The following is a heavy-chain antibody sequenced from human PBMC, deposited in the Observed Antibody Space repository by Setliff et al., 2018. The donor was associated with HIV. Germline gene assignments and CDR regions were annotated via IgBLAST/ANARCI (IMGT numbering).Heavy chain of an antibody. Sequence: GGSLRLSCAASGFTFSSYSMNWVRQAPGKGPEWVSYITGSGDTIYYADSVKGRFTMSRDNAKGSVYLQMNTLRVEDTAVYYCAREATPRHSSGWVYFDYWGQGMMVTVSS. J-gene: IGHJ4*02. V-gene: IGHV3-48*04. D-gene: IGHD6-19*01. CDR3: AREATPRHSSGWVYFDY. CDR1: GFTFSSYS. CDR2: ITGSGDTI.